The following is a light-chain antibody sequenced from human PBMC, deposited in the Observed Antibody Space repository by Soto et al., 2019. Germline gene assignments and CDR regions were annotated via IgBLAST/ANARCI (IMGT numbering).Light chain of an antibody. CDR1: ENISNNF. CDR2: GAS. Sequence: NVLGAAPSIQKLSPGGRATLSCRASENISNNFLAWYQQKGGQAPRLLIYGASSRATGIPDRFSGSGSGTDFTLTISRLEPEDFAVYYRQQYGSSPQTFGQGTIVDVK. V-gene: IGKV3-20*01. CDR3: QQYGSSPQT. J-gene: IGKJ1*01.